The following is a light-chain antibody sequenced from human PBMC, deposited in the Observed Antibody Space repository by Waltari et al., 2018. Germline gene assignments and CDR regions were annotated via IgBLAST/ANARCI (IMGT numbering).Light chain of an antibody. V-gene: IGLV1-40*01. J-gene: IGLJ2*01. CDR2: CSS. CDR1: SPNLGAGHD. Sequence: QSVLTQPPPVPRAPGPRVTISCTGSSPNLGAGHDVHWSQPLPGNVPQLLIYCSSNRPSGVPDLFSGSKSVPSAALAITGLQAEDEADYYCQSYDSSLSGHVVFGGGTKLTVL. CDR3: QSYDSSLSGHVV.